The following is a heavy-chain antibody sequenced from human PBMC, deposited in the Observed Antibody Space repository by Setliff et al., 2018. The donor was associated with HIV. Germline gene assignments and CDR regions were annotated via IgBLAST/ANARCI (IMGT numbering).Heavy chain of an antibody. CDR3: ARGHCSGTNCYGVDYYGMDV. D-gene: IGHD2-2*01. J-gene: IGHJ6*02. CDR1: GGSLSSDNW. V-gene: IGHV4-4*02. Sequence: SETLSLTCAVSGGSLSSDNWWTWVRQPPGKGLEWIGEIYHTEYTNYSTSLKSRVSMSVDRSKNQFSLNLTSVTAADTAVYYCARGHCSGTNCYGVDYYGMDVWVQGTTVTVSS. CDR2: IYHTEYT.